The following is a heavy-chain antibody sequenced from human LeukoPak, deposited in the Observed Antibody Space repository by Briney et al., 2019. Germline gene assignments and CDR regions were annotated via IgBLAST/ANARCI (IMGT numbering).Heavy chain of an antibody. J-gene: IGHJ4*02. CDR1: GFTFSSYA. CDR2: ISGSGGST. V-gene: IGHV3-23*01. D-gene: IGHD2-2*01. CDR3: AKAPGYAPGYFDY. Sequence: GGSLRLSCAASGFTFSSYAMSWVRQAPGKGLEWVSAISGSGGSTYYADSVKGRFTISRDNSKNTLYLKMNSLRAEDTAVYYCAKAPGYAPGYFDYWGQGTLVTVSS.